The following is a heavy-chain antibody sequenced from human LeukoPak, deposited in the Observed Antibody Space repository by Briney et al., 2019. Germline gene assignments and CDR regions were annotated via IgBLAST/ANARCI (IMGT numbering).Heavy chain of an antibody. CDR2: ISGSGGST. CDR1: GFTFSSYA. CDR3: ARESQPDGNYYYYMDV. Sequence: GGSLRLSCAASGFTFSSYAMSWVRQAPGKGLEWVSAISGSGGSTYYADSVKGRFTISRDNSKNTLYLQMNSLRAEDTAVYYCARESQPDGNYYYYMDVWGKGTTVTVSS. V-gene: IGHV3-23*01. J-gene: IGHJ6*03. D-gene: IGHD1-26*01.